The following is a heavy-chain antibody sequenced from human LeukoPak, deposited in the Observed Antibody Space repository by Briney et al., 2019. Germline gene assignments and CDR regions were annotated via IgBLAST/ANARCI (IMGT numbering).Heavy chain of an antibody. Sequence: PSQTLSLTCTVSGGSISSGDYYWSWIRQPPGKCLEWIGYIYYSGSTYYNPSLKSRVTISVDTSKNQFSLKLSSVTAADTAVYYCARVPGHYGDPGDYWGQGTLVTVSS. V-gene: IGHV4-30-4*08. J-gene: IGHJ4*02. CDR3: ARVPGHYGDPGDY. CDR1: GGSISSGDYY. D-gene: IGHD4-17*01. CDR2: IYYSGST.